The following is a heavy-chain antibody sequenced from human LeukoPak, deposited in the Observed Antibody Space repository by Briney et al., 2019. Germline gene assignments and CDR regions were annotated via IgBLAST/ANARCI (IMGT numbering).Heavy chain of an antibody. CDR1: GYTFTGHY. CDR3: AAEIYGGNTDCCTFDF. J-gene: IGHJ3*01. V-gene: IGHV1-2*02. Sequence: ASVKVSCKASGYTFTGHYMHWVRQAPGQGPEWMAWINPNSGGTNYAQKFQGRVTMTRDTSISTAYMELTSLRSDDTAVYYCAAEIYGGNTDCCTFDFWGPGTPVTVSS. CDR2: INPNSGGT. D-gene: IGHD4-23*01.